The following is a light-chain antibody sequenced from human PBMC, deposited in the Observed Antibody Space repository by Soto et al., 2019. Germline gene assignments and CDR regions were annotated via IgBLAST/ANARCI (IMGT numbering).Light chain of an antibody. CDR1: QSIIRS. Sequence: DIQMTQSPSTLSASVGDRVTITCRACQSIIRSLAWYQQKPGKAPNLLIYDASSLESGVPSRFSGSGFGTEFTLTISSLQPDDFATYYCQQYNSYLLTFGPGTTVDIK. CDR3: QQYNSYLLT. J-gene: IGKJ3*01. CDR2: DAS. V-gene: IGKV1-5*01.